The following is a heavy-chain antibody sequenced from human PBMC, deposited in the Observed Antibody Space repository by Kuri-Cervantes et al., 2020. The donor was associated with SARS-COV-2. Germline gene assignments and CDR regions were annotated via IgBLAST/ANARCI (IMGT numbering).Heavy chain of an antibody. V-gene: IGHV3-30*04. J-gene: IGHJ4*02. Sequence: SLKISCAASGFTFSSYAMHWVRQAPGKGLEWEAVISYDGSNKYYADSVKGRFNISRDNSKHTLYLQMNSLRAADTAVYYCARDSLYDSSGYFLDYWGQGALVTVSS. CDR3: ARDSLYDSSGYFLDY. D-gene: IGHD3-22*01. CDR2: ISYDGSNK. CDR1: GFTFSSYA.